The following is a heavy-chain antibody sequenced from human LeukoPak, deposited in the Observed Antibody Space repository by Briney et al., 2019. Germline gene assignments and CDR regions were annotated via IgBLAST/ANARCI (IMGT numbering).Heavy chain of an antibody. CDR2: INAGNGNT. J-gene: IGHJ3*02. Sequence: ASVKVSCKASGYTFTSYAMHWVRQAPGQRLEWMGWINAGNGNTKYSQKFQGRVTFTRDTSASTAYMELSSLRSEDTAVYYCARAVYYGDYFDAFDIWGQGTMVTVSS. CDR1: GYTFTSYA. CDR3: ARAVYYGDYFDAFDI. V-gene: IGHV1-3*01. D-gene: IGHD4-17*01.